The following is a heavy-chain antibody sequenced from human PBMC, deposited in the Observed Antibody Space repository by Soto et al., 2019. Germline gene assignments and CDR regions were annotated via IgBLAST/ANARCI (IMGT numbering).Heavy chain of an antibody. Sequence: ASVKVSCKASGYTFTSYGISWVRQAPGQGLEWMGWISAYNGNTNYAQKLQGRVTMTTDTSTSTAYMELRSLRSDDTAVYYCARGGPARYDILTGYYIGPPGDAFDIWGPGTMVTVSS. CDR2: ISAYNGNT. CDR1: GYTFTSYG. J-gene: IGHJ3*02. V-gene: IGHV1-18*01. D-gene: IGHD3-9*01. CDR3: ARGGPARYDILTGYYIGPPGDAFDI.